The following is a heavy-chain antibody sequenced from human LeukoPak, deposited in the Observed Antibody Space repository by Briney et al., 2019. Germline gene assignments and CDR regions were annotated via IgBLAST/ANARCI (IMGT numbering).Heavy chain of an antibody. CDR2: IIPILGIA. Sequence: GASVKVSCKASGGTFSSYAISWVRQAPGQGLEWMGRIIPILGIANYAQKLQGRVTMTTDTSTSTAYMELRSLRSDDTAVYYCARADDVAVAVYSDYWGQGTLVTVSS. CDR1: GGTFSSYA. D-gene: IGHD6-19*01. V-gene: IGHV1-69*04. CDR3: ARADDVAVAVYSDY. J-gene: IGHJ4*02.